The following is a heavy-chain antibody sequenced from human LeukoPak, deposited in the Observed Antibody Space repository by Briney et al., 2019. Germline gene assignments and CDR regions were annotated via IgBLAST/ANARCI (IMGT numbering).Heavy chain of an antibody. CDR3: ARDKGYSYGSFDY. V-gene: IGHV4-31*03. Sequence: PSETLSLTCTVSGGSISSSSYYWGWIRQHPGKGLEWIGYIYYSGSTYYNPSLKSRVTISVDTSKNQFSLKLSSVTAADTAVYYCARDKGYSYGSFDYWGQGTLVTVSS. D-gene: IGHD5-18*01. CDR2: IYYSGST. J-gene: IGHJ4*02. CDR1: GGSISSSSYY.